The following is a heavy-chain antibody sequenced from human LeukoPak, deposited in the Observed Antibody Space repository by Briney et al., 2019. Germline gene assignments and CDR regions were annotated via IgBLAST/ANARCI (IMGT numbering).Heavy chain of an antibody. Sequence: SETLSLTSTVSGGSISSYYWSWIRQPAGKGLEWIGRIYTSGSTNYNPSLKSRVTMSVDTSKNQFSLKLSSVTAADTAVYYCARDAHCSSTSCYDFVEWRNGMDVWGQGTTVTVSS. CDR1: GGSISSYY. CDR3: ARDAHCSSTSCYDFVEWRNGMDV. D-gene: IGHD2-2*01. V-gene: IGHV4-4*07. CDR2: IYTSGST. J-gene: IGHJ6*02.